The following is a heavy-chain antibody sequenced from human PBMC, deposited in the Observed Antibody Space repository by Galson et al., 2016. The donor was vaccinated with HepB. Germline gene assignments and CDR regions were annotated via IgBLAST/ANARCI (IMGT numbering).Heavy chain of an antibody. CDR1: GFSFSDHY. D-gene: IGHD2-8*01. V-gene: IGHV3-72*01. J-gene: IGHJ4*02. CDR3: ARMANGADSD. Sequence: AGSGFSFSDHYMDWVRQAPGKGLEWVGRIRNKRNNYITEYAASVIGRFTISRDDSRNSVDLQMNTLKTEDTAVYYCARMANGADSDWGQGTLVTVSS. CDR2: IRNKRNNYIT.